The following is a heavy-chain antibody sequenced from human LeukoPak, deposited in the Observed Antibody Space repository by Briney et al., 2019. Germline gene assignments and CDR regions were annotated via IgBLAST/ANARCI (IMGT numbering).Heavy chain of an antibody. CDR1: GYTFTSYY. J-gene: IGHJ6*03. V-gene: IGHV1-46*01. CDR3: ARAPEVGRFQDYMDV. CDR2: INPSGGRT. D-gene: IGHD3-3*01. Sequence: ASVKVTCKGSGYTFTSYYMDWVRQAPAQGLEWVGIINPSGGRTSYAQKFQGRVTMARDTSTSTVYIERRSLRCEDTAVYYCARAPEVGRFQDYMDVWGKGTTVTVSS.